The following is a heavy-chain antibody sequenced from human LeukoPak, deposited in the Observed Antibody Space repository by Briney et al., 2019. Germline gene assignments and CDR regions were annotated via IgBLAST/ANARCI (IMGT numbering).Heavy chain of an antibody. Sequence: PGGSLRLSCGASGFSFSNTWMSWVRQAPGKGLEWVGRIRSKTDGGTTDYAAPVKGRFTISRDDSKNTLYLQMNSLKTEDTAVYYCTTDPMYYYEHWGQGTLVTVSS. V-gene: IGHV3-15*01. CDR2: IRSKTDGGTT. D-gene: IGHD3-22*01. CDR1: GFSFSNTW. CDR3: TTDPMYYYEH. J-gene: IGHJ1*01.